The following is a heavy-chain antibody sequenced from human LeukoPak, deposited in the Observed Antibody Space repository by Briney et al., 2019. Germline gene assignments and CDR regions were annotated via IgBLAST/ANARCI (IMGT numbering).Heavy chain of an antibody. CDR3: ARGDDRYGYVY. D-gene: IGHD5-18*01. CDR1: GGSFSGYY. Sequence: PSETLSLTCAVYGGSFSGYYWSWIRQPPGKGLEWIGEINHSGSTNYNPSLKSRVTISVDTSKNQFSLKLSSVTAADTAVYYCARGDDRYGYVYWGQGTLVTVSS. J-gene: IGHJ4*02. V-gene: IGHV4-34*01. CDR2: INHSGST.